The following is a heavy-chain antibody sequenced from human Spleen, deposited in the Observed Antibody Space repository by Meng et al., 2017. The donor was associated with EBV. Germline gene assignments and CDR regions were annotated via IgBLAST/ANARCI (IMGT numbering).Heavy chain of an antibody. Sequence: QVQLVESVXGVVSLXRSRRLPWAASGFTFSSYGMHWVRQAAGKGLEWVAVISYDGSNKYYADSVKGRFTISRDNAKNTVYLQMNNVRVEDTAVYYCAKDCFGAKDSWGQGTLGTVSS. J-gene: IGHJ4*02. V-gene: IGHV3-30*18. CDR2: ISYDGSNK. CDR1: GFTFSSYG. D-gene: IGHD1-26*01. CDR3: AKDCFGAKDS.